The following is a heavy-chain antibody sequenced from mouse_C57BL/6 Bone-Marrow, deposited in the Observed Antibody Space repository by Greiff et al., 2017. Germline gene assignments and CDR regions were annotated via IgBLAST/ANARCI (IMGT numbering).Heavy chain of an antibody. CDR3: ARVDYYGSSSFAY. V-gene: IGHV1-81*01. CDR1: GYTFTSYG. Sequence: VQLQPSGAELARPGASVKLSCKASGYTFTSYGLSWVKQRTGQGLEWIGEIYPRSGNTYYNEKFKGKATLTADKSSSTAYMELRSLTSEDSAVYFCARVDYYGSSSFAYWGQGTLVTVSA. CDR2: IYPRSGNT. D-gene: IGHD1-1*01. J-gene: IGHJ3*01.